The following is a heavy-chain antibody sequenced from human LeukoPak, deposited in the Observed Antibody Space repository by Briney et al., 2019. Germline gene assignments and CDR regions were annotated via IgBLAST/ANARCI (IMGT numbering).Heavy chain of an antibody. CDR3: ARDYCSGGSCYFDY. CDR1: GFTFSSYA. D-gene: IGHD2-15*01. J-gene: IGHJ4*02. Sequence: GGSLRLSCAACGFTFSSYAMHWVRQAPGQGLKWVAVISYDGSNKYYADSVKGRFTISRDNSKNTLYLQMNSLRAEDTAVYYCARDYCSGGSCYFDYWGQGTLVTVSS. CDR2: ISYDGSNK. V-gene: IGHV3-30*04.